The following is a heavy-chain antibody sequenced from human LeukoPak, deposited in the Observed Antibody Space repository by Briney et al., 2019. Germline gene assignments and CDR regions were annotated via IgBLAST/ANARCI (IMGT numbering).Heavy chain of an antibody. CDR1: GYTFTGYY. CDR3: ARDLSGYEKGIDY. J-gene: IGHJ4*02. D-gene: IGHD5-12*01. CDR2: INPNSGGT. Sequence: ASVTVSCTASGYTFTGYYMHWVRQAPGQGLEWVGWINPNSGGTNYAQKFQGRVTMTRDTSISTAYMELSRLRSDDTAVYYCARDLSGYEKGIDYWGQGTLVTVSS. V-gene: IGHV1-2*02.